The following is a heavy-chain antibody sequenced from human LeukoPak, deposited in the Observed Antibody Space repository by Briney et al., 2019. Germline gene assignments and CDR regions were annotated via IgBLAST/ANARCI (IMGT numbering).Heavy chain of an antibody. V-gene: IGHV4-34*01. Sequence: SETLSLTCAVYGGSFSGYYWSWIRQPPGKGLEWIGEINHSGSTNYNPSLKSRVTISVDTSKNQFSLKLSSVTAADTAVYYCARHNPRGQQLVLGAFDIWGQGTMVTASS. D-gene: IGHD6-13*01. CDR3: ARHNPRGQQLVLGAFDI. CDR2: INHSGST. CDR1: GGSFSGYY. J-gene: IGHJ3*02.